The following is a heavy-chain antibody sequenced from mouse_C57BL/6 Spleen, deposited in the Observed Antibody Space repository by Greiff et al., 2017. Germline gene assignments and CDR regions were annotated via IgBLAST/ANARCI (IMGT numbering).Heavy chain of an antibody. V-gene: IGHV6-3*01. CDR3: TLITTVVGRFAY. J-gene: IGHJ3*01. Sequence: EVQVVESGGGLVQPGGSMKLSCVASGFTFSNYWMNWVRQSPEKGLEWVAQIRLKSDNYATHYAESVKGRFTISRDDSKSSVYLQMNNLRAEDTGIYYCTLITTVVGRFAYWGQGTLVTVSA. D-gene: IGHD1-1*01. CDR2: IRLKSDNYAT. CDR1: GFTFSNYW.